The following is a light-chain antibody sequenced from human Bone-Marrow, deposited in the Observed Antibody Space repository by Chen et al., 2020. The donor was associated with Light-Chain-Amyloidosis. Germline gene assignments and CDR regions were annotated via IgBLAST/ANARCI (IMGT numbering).Light chain of an antibody. CDR3: QQYGTSPLT. V-gene: IGKV3-20*01. Sequence: EIVLTQSPGTLSLSPGEGANLSCRASQTISSNYLTWYQQKFGQAPRLLIYGSSSRGTGIPDRLTGSGSGTDFTLTINRLEPEDFAMYYCQQYGTSPLTFGGGTKVEIK. J-gene: IGKJ4*01. CDR2: GSS. CDR1: QTISSNY.